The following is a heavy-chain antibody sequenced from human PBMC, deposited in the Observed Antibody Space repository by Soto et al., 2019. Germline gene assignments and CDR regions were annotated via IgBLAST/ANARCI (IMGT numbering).Heavy chain of an antibody. CDR3: TTQNCSGGSCYSGYYYYGLDV. D-gene: IGHD2-15*01. Sequence: EVQLVESGGGLVKPGGSLRLSCAASGFTFSNAWMNWVRQAPGKGLEWVGRIKSKTDGGTADYAAPVKGRFTISRDDSKNTLYLQMDSLITEDTAVYYCTTQNCSGGSCYSGYYYYGLDVRGQGTTVSVSS. CDR1: GFTFSNAW. V-gene: IGHV3-15*07. J-gene: IGHJ6*02. CDR2: IKSKTDGGTA.